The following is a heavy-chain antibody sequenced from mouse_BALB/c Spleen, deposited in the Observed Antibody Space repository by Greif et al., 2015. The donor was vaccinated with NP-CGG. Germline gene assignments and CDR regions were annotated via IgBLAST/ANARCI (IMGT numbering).Heavy chain of an antibody. CDR3: ARNYYGSSYYAMDY. CDR2: IWSGGST. Sequence: QVQLQQSGPGLVQPSQSLSITCTVSGFSLTSYGVHWVRQSPGKGLEWLGVIWSGGSTDYNAAFISRLSISKDNSKSXVFFKMNSLQANDTDIYYCARNYYGSSYYAMDYWGQGTSVTVSS. V-gene: IGHV2-2*02. CDR1: GFSLTSYG. D-gene: IGHD1-1*01. J-gene: IGHJ4*01.